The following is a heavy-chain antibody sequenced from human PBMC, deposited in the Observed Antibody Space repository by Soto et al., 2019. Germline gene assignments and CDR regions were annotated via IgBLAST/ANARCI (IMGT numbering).Heavy chain of an antibody. V-gene: IGHV1-69*13. CDR1: GGTFSSYP. J-gene: IGHJ6*02. D-gene: IGHD3-16*01. CDR3: ARGNSLVMLAYSYGMDV. Sequence: SVKVSCKSSGGTFSSYPITWVRQAPGQGLEWVGGIIPSIGTADFSQRFQGRVTITADESTTTAYMELSSLTSDDTAVYFCARGNSLVMLAYSYGMDVWGQGTPVTVSS. CDR2: IIPSIGTA.